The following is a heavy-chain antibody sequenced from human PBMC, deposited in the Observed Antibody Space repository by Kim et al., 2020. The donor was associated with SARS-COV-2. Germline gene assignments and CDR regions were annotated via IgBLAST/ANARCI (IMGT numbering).Heavy chain of an antibody. D-gene: IGHD5-18*01. CDR2: IDPNDSTT. CDR1: GYTFTTFG. CDR3: ARDVSHGLDM. V-gene: IGHV1-18*01. J-gene: IGHJ3*02. Sequence: ASVKVSCKASGYTFTTFGISWVRQAPGEGLEWMGWIDPNDSTTNCSQKVQGRVTMTTGTSTHTAYMELRSLRSDDTAVYYCARDVSHGLDMWGQGTMVTV.